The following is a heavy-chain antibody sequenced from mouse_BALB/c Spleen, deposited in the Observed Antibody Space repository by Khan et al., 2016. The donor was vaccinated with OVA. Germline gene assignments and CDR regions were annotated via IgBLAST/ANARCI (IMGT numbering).Heavy chain of an antibody. Sequence: EVHLVESGGDLVKPGGSLKLSCAASGFTFSSFGMSWIRQTPDKRLEWVATISSGGSYTYYPDSVKGRFTISRDKAKNTPYLQMSSLKSEDTAMYYCARQYSNAFFEYWGQGTTLTVSS. D-gene: IGHD2-5*01. CDR1: GFTFSSFG. V-gene: IGHV5-6*01. CDR3: ARQYSNAFFEY. J-gene: IGHJ2*01. CDR2: ISSGGSYT.